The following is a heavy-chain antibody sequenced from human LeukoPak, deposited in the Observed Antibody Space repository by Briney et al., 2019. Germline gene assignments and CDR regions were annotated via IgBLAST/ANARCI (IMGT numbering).Heavy chain of an antibody. CDR2: IKQDGGDK. V-gene: IGHV3-7*05. CDR1: GFTFNNYW. CDR3: ARGYMTADY. J-gene: IGHJ4*02. Sequence: GGSLRLSCVASGFTFNNYWMSWVRQAPGKGLEWVASIKQDGGDKYYVDSVRGRFTIPRDNAKNSLYLQMSSLRAGDTAVYYCARGYMTADYWGQGSLVTVSS. D-gene: IGHD2-2*02.